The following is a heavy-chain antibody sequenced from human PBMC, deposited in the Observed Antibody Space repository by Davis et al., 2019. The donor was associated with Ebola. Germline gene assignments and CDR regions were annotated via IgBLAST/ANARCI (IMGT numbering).Heavy chain of an antibody. Sequence: PGGSLRLSCAASGFTFSSYAMHWVRQAPGKGLEWVAVISYDGSNKYYADSVKGRFTISRDNSKNTLYLQMNSLRAEDTAVYYCARDLILAGYSSGWSRAFGYWGQGTLVTVSS. D-gene: IGHD6-19*01. CDR3: ARDLILAGYSSGWSRAFGY. V-gene: IGHV3-30-3*01. J-gene: IGHJ4*02. CDR2: ISYDGSNK. CDR1: GFTFSSYA.